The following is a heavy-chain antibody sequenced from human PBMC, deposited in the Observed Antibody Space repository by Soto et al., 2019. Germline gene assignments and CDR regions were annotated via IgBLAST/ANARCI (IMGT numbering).Heavy chain of an antibody. Sequence: QPGGSLGLNCTSSGFTFRSYAMSWVRQAPGKGLEWVSAISGSGGSTYYADSVKGRFTISRDNSKNTLYLQMNSLRAEDTAVYYCAKSIKVLRYFESLLRRTYGMDVWGQGTTVTVSS. J-gene: IGHJ6*02. CDR2: ISGSGGST. CDR3: AKSIKVLRYFESLLRRTYGMDV. V-gene: IGHV3-23*01. CDR1: GFTFRSYA. D-gene: IGHD3-9*01.